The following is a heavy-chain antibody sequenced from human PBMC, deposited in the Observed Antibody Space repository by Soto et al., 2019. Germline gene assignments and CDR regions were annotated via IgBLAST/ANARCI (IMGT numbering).Heavy chain of an antibody. V-gene: IGHV3-33*01. CDR1: GFTFSSYG. D-gene: IGHD3-10*01. J-gene: IGHJ6*03. CDR3: ASGLGSGSYSPDV. CDR2: IYFNGIET. Sequence: QVQLVEAGGGVVQPGMSLRLPCAASGFTFSSYGMHWVRQAPGKGLEWVAMIYFNGIETYYEDSVKGRFTISRDNSKNTLYLQMSGLRVEDTAVYYCASGLGSGSYSPDVWGKGTTVTVSS.